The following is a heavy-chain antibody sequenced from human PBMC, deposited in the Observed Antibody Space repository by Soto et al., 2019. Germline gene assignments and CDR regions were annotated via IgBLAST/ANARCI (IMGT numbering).Heavy chain of an antibody. V-gene: IGHV3-9*01. J-gene: IGHJ4*02. D-gene: IGHD5-12*01. Sequence: GGSLRLSCAASGFTFDDYAMHWVRQAPGKGLEWVSGISWNSGSIGYADSVKGRFTISRDNAKNSLYLQMNGLRAEDTALYYRAKDIEVGGTIVATGAYWGQGTLVTVSS. CDR2: ISWNSGSI. CDR1: GFTFDDYA. CDR3: AKDIEVGGTIVATGAY.